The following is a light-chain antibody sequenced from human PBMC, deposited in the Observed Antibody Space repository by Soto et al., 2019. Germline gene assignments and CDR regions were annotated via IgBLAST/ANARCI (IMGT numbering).Light chain of an antibody. Sequence: QSVLTQPPSVSAAPGQKVTISCSGSSSNIGGNSVSWYQQLPGTAPKLLIYDDNKRPSGIPDRFSGSKSGTSATLGITGFQTGDEADYYCGSWDSSLSAYVFGTGTNHRP. CDR1: SSNIGGNS. V-gene: IGLV1-51*01. J-gene: IGLJ1*01. CDR3: GSWDSSLSAYV. CDR2: DDN.